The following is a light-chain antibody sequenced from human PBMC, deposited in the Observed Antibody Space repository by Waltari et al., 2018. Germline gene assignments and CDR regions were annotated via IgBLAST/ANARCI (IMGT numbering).Light chain of an antibody. CDR1: SSNIGSNY. Sequence: QSVLTQPPSASGTPGQRVTISCSGSSSNIGSNYVYWYQQLPGTAPKLLIYRNNRRPSGVPDRFSGSKSGTAASLAISGLRSEDEADYDCAAWDDSLSGYVFGTGTKVTVL. J-gene: IGLJ1*01. V-gene: IGLV1-47*01. CDR3: AAWDDSLSGYV. CDR2: RNN.